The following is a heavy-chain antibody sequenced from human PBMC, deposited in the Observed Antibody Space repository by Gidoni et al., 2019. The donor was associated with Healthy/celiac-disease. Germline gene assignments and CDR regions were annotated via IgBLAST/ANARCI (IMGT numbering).Heavy chain of an antibody. D-gene: IGHD3-22*01. CDR3: ASWRDSSGYGL. Sequence: QVQLQESGPGLVKPSHTLSLTCTVSGGSISSGGYYWSWLRQHPGKGLEWIGYSYYSGSTYYNPSLKSRVTISVDTSKNQFSLKLSSVTAADTAVYYCASWRDSSGYGLWGQGTLVTVSS. CDR2: SYYSGST. CDR1: GGSISSGGYY. J-gene: IGHJ4*02. V-gene: IGHV4-31*03.